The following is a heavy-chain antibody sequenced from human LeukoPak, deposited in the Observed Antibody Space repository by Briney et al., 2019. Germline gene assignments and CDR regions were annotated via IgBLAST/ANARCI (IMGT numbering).Heavy chain of an antibody. CDR3: ARVGSSSWYNFNWFDL. CDR1: GFTFSDYY. V-gene: IGHV3-11*01. D-gene: IGHD6-13*01. J-gene: IGHJ5*02. Sequence: GGSLRLSCAASGFTFSDYYMSWIRQAPGKGLEWVSYISSSGSTIYYADSVKGRFTISRDNAKNSLYLQMNSLRAEDTAVYYCARVGSSSWYNFNWFDLWGQGTLVTVSS. CDR2: ISSSGSTI.